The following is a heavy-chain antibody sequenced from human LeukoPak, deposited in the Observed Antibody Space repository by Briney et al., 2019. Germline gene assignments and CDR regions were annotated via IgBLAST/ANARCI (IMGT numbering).Heavy chain of an antibody. D-gene: IGHD3-22*01. V-gene: IGHV3-11*01. J-gene: IGHJ4*02. CDR2: ISSSGSTI. Sequence: SGGSLRLSCAASGFTFSDYYMSWIRQAPGKGLEWVSYISSSGSTIYYADSVKGRFTISRDNAKNSLYLQMNSLRPEDTAFYYCAKDPRAGSGYYFDYWGQGTLVTVSS. CDR3: AKDPRAGSGYYFDY. CDR1: GFTFSDYY.